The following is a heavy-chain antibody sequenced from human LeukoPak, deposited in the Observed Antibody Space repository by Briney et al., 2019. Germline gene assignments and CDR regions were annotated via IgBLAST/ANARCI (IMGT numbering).Heavy chain of an antibody. CDR2: IWYDGSKE. J-gene: IGHJ4*02. Sequence: GRSLRLSCAASGFTFRSNGMNWVRQAPGKGLEWVAIIWYDGSKEYYADSVKGRFTISRDNSKNTVYLQMDSLRAEDTAVYYCARIDGWSNFDYSGQGTLVAVSS. CDR3: ARIDGWSNFDY. CDR1: GFTFRSNG. V-gene: IGHV3-33*01. D-gene: IGHD3-10*01.